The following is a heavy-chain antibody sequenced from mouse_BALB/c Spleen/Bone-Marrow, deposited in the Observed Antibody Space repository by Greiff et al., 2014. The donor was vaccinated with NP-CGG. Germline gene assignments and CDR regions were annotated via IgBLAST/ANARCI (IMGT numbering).Heavy chain of an antibody. Sequence: EVKLLESGAELVKPGASVKLSCTASGFNIKDTYMHWVKQRPEQGLEWIVGIDPANGNTKYDPKFQGKATITVDTSSNTAYLQLSSLTSEDTAVYYCAYYRYDEGGFAFWGQGTLVTVSA. CDR2: IDPANGNT. V-gene: IGHV14-3*02. J-gene: IGHJ3*01. CDR3: AYYRYDEGGFAF. CDR1: GFNIKDTY. D-gene: IGHD2-14*01.